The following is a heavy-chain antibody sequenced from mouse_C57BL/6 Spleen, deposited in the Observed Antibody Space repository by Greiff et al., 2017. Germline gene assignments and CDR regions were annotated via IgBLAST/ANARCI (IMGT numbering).Heavy chain of an antibody. V-gene: IGHV5-9-1*02. D-gene: IGHD1-1*01. Sequence: EVMLVESGEGLVKPGGSLKLSCAASGFTFSSYAMSWVRQTPEKRLEWVAYISSGGDYISYADTVKGRFTISRDNARNTLYLQMSSLKSEDTAMYYCTRGPLYGSSHYAMDYWGQGTSVTVSS. CDR3: TRGPLYGSSHYAMDY. CDR2: ISSGGDYI. J-gene: IGHJ4*01. CDR1: GFTFSSYA.